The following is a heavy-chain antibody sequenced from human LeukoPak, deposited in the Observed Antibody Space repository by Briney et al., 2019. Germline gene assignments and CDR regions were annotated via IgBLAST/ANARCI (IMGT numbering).Heavy chain of an antibody. CDR1: GGSVSSVNFY. J-gene: IGHJ4*02. Sequence: PSETLSLTCTVSGGSVSSVNFYWSWIRQPPGKGLEWIGYIYYNGNTNCNPSLRSRLTISVDTSENQFSLKLSSVTAADTAVYYCARLPGGSGWRSFDYWGQGTLVTVSS. CDR3: ARLPGGSGWRSFDY. CDR2: IYYNGNT. V-gene: IGHV4-61*01. D-gene: IGHD6-19*01.